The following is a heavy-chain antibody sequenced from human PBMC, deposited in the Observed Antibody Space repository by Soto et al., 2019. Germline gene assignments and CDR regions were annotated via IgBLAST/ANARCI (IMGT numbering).Heavy chain of an antibody. J-gene: IGHJ4*02. V-gene: IGHV3-23*01. CDR2: ISGSGGST. CDR3: AKVPPPDYGDYVFFDY. D-gene: IGHD4-17*01. CDR1: GFTFSSYA. Sequence: GSLRLSCAASGFTFSSYAMSWVCQAPGKGLEWVSAISGSGGSTYYADSVKGRFTISRDNSKNTLYLQMNSLRAEDTAVYYCAKVPPPDYGDYVFFDYWGQGTLVTVSS.